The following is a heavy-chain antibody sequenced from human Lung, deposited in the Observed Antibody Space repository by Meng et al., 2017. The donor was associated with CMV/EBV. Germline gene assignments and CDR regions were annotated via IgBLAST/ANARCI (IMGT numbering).Heavy chain of an antibody. J-gene: IGHJ3*02. CDR1: GFTFSSYA. CDR2: ISGSGGST. CDR3: AKDCANLGLEALDI. Sequence: GESLKISCAASGFTFSSYAMSWVRQAPGKGLEWVLDISGSGGSTHNADSVKGRFTISRDNSKNTLYLQMNSLRAEDTAVYYGAKDCANLGLEALDIWGQGTMVTVSS. D-gene: IGHD3-16*01. V-gene: IGHV3-23*01.